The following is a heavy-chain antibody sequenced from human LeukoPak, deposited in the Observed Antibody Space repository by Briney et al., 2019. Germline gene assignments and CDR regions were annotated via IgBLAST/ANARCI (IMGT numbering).Heavy chain of an antibody. CDR3: ARDDYTLGYCSSTSCRNWFDP. V-gene: IGHV1-18*01. CDR2: ISAYNGNT. D-gene: IGHD2-2*01. J-gene: IGHJ5*02. Sequence: ASVKVSCKASTYTFTSYGISWVRQAPGQGLEWMGWISAYNGNTNYAQKLQGRVTMTTDTSTSTAYMELRSLRSDDTAVYYCARDDYTLGYCSSTSCRNWFDPWGQGTLVTVSS. CDR1: TYTFTSYG.